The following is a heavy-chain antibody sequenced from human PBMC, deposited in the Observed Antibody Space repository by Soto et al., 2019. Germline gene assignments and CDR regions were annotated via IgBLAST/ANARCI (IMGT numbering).Heavy chain of an antibody. CDR2: ISPASDGI. CDR1: GFTFSDNT. J-gene: IGHJ4*02. Sequence: LRLSCVVSGFTFSDNTMNWVRQAPGKGLEWVSSISPASDGIYTADSVKGRFTISRDNARSSLFLQMSSLSADDTAIYYCTRGSFGDYNYWGQGTLVTVSS. D-gene: IGHD4-17*01. V-gene: IGHV3-21*01. CDR3: TRGSFGDYNY.